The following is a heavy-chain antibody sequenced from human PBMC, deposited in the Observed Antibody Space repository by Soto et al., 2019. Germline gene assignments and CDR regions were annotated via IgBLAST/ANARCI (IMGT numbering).Heavy chain of an antibody. Sequence: ASVKVSCKASGYTFTSLGISWVRQAPGQELEWMGWVSAYNGNTKYAPNVQGRVTMTTDRSTSTAYMELRSLRSDDTAVYYCARAGGTQLFDYWGQGTLVTVSS. V-gene: IGHV1-18*04. CDR2: VSAYNGNT. CDR3: ARAGGTQLFDY. J-gene: IGHJ4*02. CDR1: GYTFTSLG.